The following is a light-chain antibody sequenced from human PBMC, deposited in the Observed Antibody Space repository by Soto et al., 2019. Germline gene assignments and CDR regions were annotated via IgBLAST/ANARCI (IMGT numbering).Light chain of an antibody. CDR1: PSLLSSGGETY. CDR3: MQSTQLPLT. V-gene: IGKV2D-29*02. CDR2: EVS. J-gene: IGKJ5*01. Sequence: FVMSPTPLSLSLTPWQPPSISCRSGPSLLSSGGETYLFWYLQRPGQSPQLLIYEVSNRISAVPDRFSGSGSGTDFTLKISRVEAEDAGVYYCMQSTQLPLTFGQGTRLEIK.